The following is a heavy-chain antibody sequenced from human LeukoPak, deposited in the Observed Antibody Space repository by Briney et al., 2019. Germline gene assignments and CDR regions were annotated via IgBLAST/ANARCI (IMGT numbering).Heavy chain of an antibody. D-gene: IGHD4-17*01. CDR1: GGSINSGDYY. CDR3: ARVKRDYGDYRNDY. CDR2: TYYSGGS. J-gene: IGHJ4*02. V-gene: IGHV4-30-4*01. Sequence: SQTLSLTCAVSGGSINSGDYYWSWIRQPPGRGLEWIGDTYYSGGSYYNPSLKSRVTISVDTSKNQFSLKLSSVTAADTAVYYCARVKRDYGDYRNDYWGQGTLVTVSS.